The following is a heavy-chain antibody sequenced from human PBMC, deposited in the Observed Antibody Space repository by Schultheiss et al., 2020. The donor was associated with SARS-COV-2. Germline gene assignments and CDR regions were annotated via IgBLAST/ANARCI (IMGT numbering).Heavy chain of an antibody. J-gene: IGHJ4*02. CDR1: GGSISSYY. Sequence: SETLSLTCTVSGGSISSYYWSWIRQPPGKGLEWIGSIYHSGSTNYNPSLKSRVTISVDTSKNQFSLKLSSVTAADTAVYYCARDRWLELPDYWGQGTLVTVSS. CDR3: ARDRWLELPDY. V-gene: IGHV4-59*01. CDR2: IYHSGST. D-gene: IGHD1-7*01.